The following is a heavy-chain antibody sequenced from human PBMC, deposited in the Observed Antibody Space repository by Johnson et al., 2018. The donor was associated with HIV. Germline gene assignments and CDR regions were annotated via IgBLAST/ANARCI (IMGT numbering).Heavy chain of an antibody. CDR2: INWNSGSI. CDR3: ARSYSTSWNASDI. Sequence: VQLVESGGGLVQPGESLRLSCAASGFTVSNNYMHWVRQAPGKGLEWVSGINWNSGSIGYADSVKGRFTISRDNSKNTLYLQMNSLRAEDTAVYYCARSYSTSWNASDIWGQGTMVTVSS. D-gene: IGHD4-11*01. CDR1: GFTVSNNY. J-gene: IGHJ3*02. V-gene: IGHV3-66*02.